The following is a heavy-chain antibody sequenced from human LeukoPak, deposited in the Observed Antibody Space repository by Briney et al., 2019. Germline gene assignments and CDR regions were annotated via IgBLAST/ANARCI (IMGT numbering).Heavy chain of an antibody. CDR1: GFTFSSYA. D-gene: IGHD6-13*01. Sequence: GGSLRLSCAASGFTFSSYAMHWVRQAPGKGLEWVAVISYDGSNKYYADSVKGRFTISRDNSKNTLYLQMNSLRAEDTAVYYCARDGDRYSSSWFDYWGQGTLVIVSS. CDR3: ARDGDRYSSSWFDY. J-gene: IGHJ4*02. CDR2: ISYDGSNK. V-gene: IGHV3-30*04.